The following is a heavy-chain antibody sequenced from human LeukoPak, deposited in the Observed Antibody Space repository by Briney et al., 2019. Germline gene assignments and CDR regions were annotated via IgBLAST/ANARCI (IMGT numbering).Heavy chain of an antibody. D-gene: IGHD2-2*01. CDR1: GGSINNYF. V-gene: IGHV4-59*01. Sequence: SETLSLTWTVSGGSINNYFWNWIRQPPGKGLEWIGYMYYTGSSSYSPSLKSRVTISVDTSKNQFSLKLSSVTTADTAIYYCARGSIPTQNWFDPWGQGTPVTVSS. CDR3: ARGSIPTQNWFDP. J-gene: IGHJ5*02. CDR2: MYYTGSS.